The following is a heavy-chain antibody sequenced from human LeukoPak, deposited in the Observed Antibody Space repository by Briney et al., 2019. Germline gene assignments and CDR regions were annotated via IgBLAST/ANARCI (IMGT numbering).Heavy chain of an antibody. V-gene: IGHV1-69*06. CDR3: AREDDTGRYMGDDAFDI. J-gene: IGHJ3*02. CDR2: IIPMSDTA. CDR1: GYTFTSYA. Sequence: SVKVSCKASGYTFTSYAMHWVRQAPGQRLEWMGWIIPMSDTANYPQKFRGRLTITADIPTSTVYMELSSLRSEDTAVYYCAREDDTGRYMGDDAFDIWGQGTMVTVSS. D-gene: IGHD1-26*01.